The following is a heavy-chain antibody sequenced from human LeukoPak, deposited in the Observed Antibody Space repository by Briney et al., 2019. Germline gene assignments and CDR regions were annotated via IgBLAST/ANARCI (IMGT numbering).Heavy chain of an antibody. V-gene: IGHV4-4*07. J-gene: IGHJ5*02. Sequence: SETLSLTCAVYGGSFSGYYWSWIRQPAGRGLEWIGRIYTSGSTNYNPSLKSRVTISVDTSKNQFSLKLSSVTAADTAVYYCAREKVRWELRNNWFDPWGQGTLVTVSS. D-gene: IGHD1-26*01. CDR1: GGSFSGYY. CDR3: AREKVRWELRNNWFDP. CDR2: IYTSGST.